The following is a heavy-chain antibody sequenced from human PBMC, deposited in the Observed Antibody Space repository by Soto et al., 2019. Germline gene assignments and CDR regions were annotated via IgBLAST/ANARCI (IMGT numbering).Heavy chain of an antibody. D-gene: IGHD6-19*01. CDR2: IWYDGSNE. Sequence: QVQLVESGGGVVQPGRSLRLSCAASGFTFSDYGMHWVRQAPGKGLEWVAVIWYDGSNEYYADSVKGRFTVSRDSSKNIVYLQMNSLRAEDKAVYYCATTHTRIAVGAFDIWRQGITVTVS. CDR1: GFTFSDYG. CDR3: ATTHTRIAVGAFDI. J-gene: IGHJ3*02. V-gene: IGHV3-33*01.